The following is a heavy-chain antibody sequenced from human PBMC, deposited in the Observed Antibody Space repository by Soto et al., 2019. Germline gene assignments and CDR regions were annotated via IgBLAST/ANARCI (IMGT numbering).Heavy chain of an antibody. Sequence: SETLSLTCTVSGGSISSSTYYWGWMRQPPGKGLEWIASFFIGGNTYYNPSLKSRVTISVDTSKNQFSLKLTSVTAADTAVYYCARVPNYYDTSGYVYWGQGTLVTISS. CDR3: ARVPNYYDTSGYVY. J-gene: IGHJ4*02. V-gene: IGHV4-39*01. CDR1: GGSISSSTYY. CDR2: FFIGGNT. D-gene: IGHD3-22*01.